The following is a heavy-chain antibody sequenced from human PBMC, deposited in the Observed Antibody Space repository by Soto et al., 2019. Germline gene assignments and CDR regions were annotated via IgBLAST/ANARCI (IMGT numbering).Heavy chain of an antibody. D-gene: IGHD1-1*01. V-gene: IGHV4-61*08. CDR2: IYYSGST. CDR3: ARRYGTTFDY. CDR1: GGSISSGGYY. Sequence: SETLSLTCTVSGGSISSGGYYWSWIRQHPGKGLEWIGYIYYSGSTNYNPSLKSRVTISVDTSKNQFSLRLSSVTAADTAVYYCARRYGTTFDYWGQGTLVTVSS. J-gene: IGHJ4*02.